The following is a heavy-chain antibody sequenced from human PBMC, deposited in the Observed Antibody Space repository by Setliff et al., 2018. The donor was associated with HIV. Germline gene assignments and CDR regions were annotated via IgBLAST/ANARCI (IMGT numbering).Heavy chain of an antibody. D-gene: IGHD6-13*01. V-gene: IGHV1-18*01. CDR1: GYTFTKFG. Sequence: ASVKVSCKTSGYTFTKFGITWVRQAPGQGLEWMGWISAYTGNTNYAQKFQDRVVMTTDTSTTTAYMELRSLRSDDTAVYYCARVIAAAGSYYYYYYGMDVWGQGTTVTVSS. J-gene: IGHJ6*02. CDR3: ARVIAAAGSYYYYYYGMDV. CDR2: ISAYTGNT.